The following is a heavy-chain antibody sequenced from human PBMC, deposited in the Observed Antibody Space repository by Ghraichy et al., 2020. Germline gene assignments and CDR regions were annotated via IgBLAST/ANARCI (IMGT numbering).Heavy chain of an antibody. CDR3: AKDRGYCSGGSCYLGYY. CDR2: IRYDGSNK. V-gene: IGHV3-30*02. CDR1: GFTFSSYG. Sequence: GGSLRLSCAASGFTFSSYGMHWVRQAPGKGLEWVAFIRYDGSNKYYADSVKGRFTISRDNSKNTLYLQMNSLRAEDTAVYYCAKDRGYCSGGSCYLGYYWGQGTLVTVSS. D-gene: IGHD2-15*01. J-gene: IGHJ4*02.